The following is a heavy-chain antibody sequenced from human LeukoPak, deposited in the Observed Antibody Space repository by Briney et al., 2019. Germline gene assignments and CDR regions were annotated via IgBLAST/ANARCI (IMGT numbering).Heavy chain of an antibody. CDR2: IYSGGST. CDR3: ARSDCGGGRCYYFDY. D-gene: IGHD2-15*01. J-gene: IGHJ4*02. V-gene: IGHV3-53*01. CDR1: GFTVSSNY. Sequence: GGSLRLSCTASGFTVSSNYMSWVRQAPGQGLEWVSVIYSGGSTYYADSVKGRFTISRDNSENTPYLQMNSLRAEDTAVYYCARSDCGGGRCYYFDYWGQGTLVTVSS.